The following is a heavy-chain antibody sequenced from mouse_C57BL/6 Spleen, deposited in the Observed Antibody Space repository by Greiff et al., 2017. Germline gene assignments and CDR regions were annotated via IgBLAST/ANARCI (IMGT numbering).Heavy chain of an antibody. V-gene: IGHV3-6*01. CDR1: GYSITSGYY. J-gene: IGHJ2*01. CDR2: ISYDGSN. D-gene: IGHD2-4*01. CDR3: AREVYYDPYYFDY. Sequence: DVQLQESGPGLVKPSQSLSLTCSVTGYSITSGYYWNWIRQFPGNKLEWMGYISYDGSNNYNPSLKNRISITRDTSKNQFFLKLNSVTTEDTATYYCAREVYYDPYYFDYWGQGTTLTVSS.